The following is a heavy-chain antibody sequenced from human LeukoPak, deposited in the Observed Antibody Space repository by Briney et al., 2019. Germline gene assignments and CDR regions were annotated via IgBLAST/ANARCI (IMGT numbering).Heavy chain of an antibody. D-gene: IGHD3-22*01. J-gene: IGHJ4*02. CDR3: ARDPPRYDSSGYYSIRFDY. CDR2: INPNSGGT. V-gene: IGHV1-2*02. CDR1: GYTFTGYY. Sequence: ASVKVSCKASGYTFTGYYMHWVRQAPGQGLEWMGWINPNSGGTNYAQKFQGRVTMTRDTSISTAYMELSRLRSDDTAVYYCARDPPRYDSSGYYSIRFDYWGQGTLVTVSS.